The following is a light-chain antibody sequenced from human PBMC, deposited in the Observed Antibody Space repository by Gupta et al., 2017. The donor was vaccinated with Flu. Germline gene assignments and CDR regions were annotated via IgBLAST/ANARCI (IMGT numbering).Light chain of an antibody. J-gene: IGLJ1*01. CDR1: DYGNKY. CDR3: QSWDSSSGV. V-gene: IGLV3-1*01. CDR2: NHK. Sequence: SPRKTTTITCSGMDYGNKYTCLYRHNPFPTPLLVKYNHKHRAAESPDLFSGSNTGTTATLTICGTQAGDEADYYWQSWDSSSGVFGAGTKVTVL.